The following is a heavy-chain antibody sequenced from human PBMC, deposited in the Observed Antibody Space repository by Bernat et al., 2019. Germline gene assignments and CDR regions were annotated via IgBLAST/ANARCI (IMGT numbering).Heavy chain of an antibody. CDR1: GGSISSSSYY. CDR3: ARASADCSGGSCYRGVDAFDI. D-gene: IGHD2-15*01. CDR2: IYYSGST. J-gene: IGHJ3*02. Sequence: QLQLQESGPGLVKPSETLSLTCTVSGGSISSSSYYWGWIRQPPGKGLEWIGSIYYSGSTYYKPSVKSRVTISVGTSKSQFSLKLSSMTAADTTVYYCARASADCSGGSCYRGVDAFDIWGQGTMVTVSS. V-gene: IGHV4-39*01.